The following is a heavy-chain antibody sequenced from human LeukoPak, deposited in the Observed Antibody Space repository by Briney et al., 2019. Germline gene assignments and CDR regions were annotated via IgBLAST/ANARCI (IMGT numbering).Heavy chain of an antibody. CDR1: GDSFSNDRTA. CDR2: TYYRSKWYD. CDR3: ARETRGMDV. V-gene: IGHV6-1*01. J-gene: IGHJ6*04. Sequence: SQTLSLTCVISGDSFSNDRTAWNWIRQSPSRGLEWLGRTYYRSKWYDDYAVSLKSRITINPDTSKNHFSLHLKSVTPEDTAVYYCARETRGMDVWGKGTTVTVSS. D-gene: IGHD4-11*01.